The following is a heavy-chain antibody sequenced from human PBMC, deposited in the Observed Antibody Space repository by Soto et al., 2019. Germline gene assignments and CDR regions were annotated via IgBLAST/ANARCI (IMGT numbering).Heavy chain of an antibody. V-gene: IGHV4-59*01. J-gene: IGHJ6*02. CDR2: IYYSGST. CDR1: GGSISSYY. CDR3: ARDRRDCSSTSCRPRGMDV. D-gene: IGHD2-2*01. Sequence: SETLSLTCTVSGGSISSYYWSWIRQPPGKGLEWIGYIYYSGSTNYNPSLKSRVTISVDTSKNQFSLKLSSVTAADTAVYYCARDRRDCSSTSCRPRGMDVWGQGTTVTVSS.